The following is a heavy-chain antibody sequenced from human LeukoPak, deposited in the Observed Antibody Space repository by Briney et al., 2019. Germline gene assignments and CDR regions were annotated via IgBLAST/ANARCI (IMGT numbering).Heavy chain of an antibody. CDR2: IFYSGNT. V-gene: IGHV4-39*01. CDR3: RLQLNYDY. Sequence: NTSETLSLTCTVSGGSISSSNYYWGWIRQPPGKGLEWIGSIFYSGNTYYNPSLKSRVTISVDTSKNQFSLKLRSVIAADTAVYYCRLQLNYDYWGQGTLVTVSS. J-gene: IGHJ4*02. CDR1: GGSISSSNYY. D-gene: IGHD5-12*01.